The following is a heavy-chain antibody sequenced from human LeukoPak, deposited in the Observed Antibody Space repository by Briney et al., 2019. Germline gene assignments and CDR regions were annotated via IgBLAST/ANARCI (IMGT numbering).Heavy chain of an antibody. CDR3: ARGSSYSSGWYAFDI. CDR2: MNPNSGNT. Sequence: ASVKVSCKASGYTFTSYDINWVRQATGQGLEWMGWMNPNSGNTGYAQKFQGRVTMTRNSSIGTAYMELSSLRSEDTAVYYCARGSSYSSGWYAFDIWGQGTMVTVSS. CDR1: GYTFTSYD. V-gene: IGHV1-8*01. D-gene: IGHD6-19*01. J-gene: IGHJ3*02.